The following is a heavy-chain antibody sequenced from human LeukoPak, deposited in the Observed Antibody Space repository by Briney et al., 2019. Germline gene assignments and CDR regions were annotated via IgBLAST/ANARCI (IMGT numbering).Heavy chain of an antibody. CDR1: GGSFSGFY. V-gene: IGHV4-34*01. Sequence: SETLSLTCAVYGGSFSGFYWSGVRQPPGRGREGIGEIYHSGSTNYNPSIKSRVTISVDTSKNQFSLKLSSVTAADTAVYYCARTRYFDWLLVNYFDYWVQGTLVTVSS. J-gene: IGHJ4*02. CDR2: IYHSGST. D-gene: IGHD3-9*01. CDR3: ARTRYFDWLLVNYFDY.